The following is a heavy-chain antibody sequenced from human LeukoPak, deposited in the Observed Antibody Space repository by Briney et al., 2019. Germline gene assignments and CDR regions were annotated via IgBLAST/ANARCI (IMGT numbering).Heavy chain of an antibody. CDR1: GFFVNTYG. CDR2: ISRDESNK. Sequence: GGSLRLSCAASGFFVNTYGIHWVRQAPGKGLVWVAVISRDESNKYYGDSVKGRFTISRDNSKNTLYLHMNSLRAEDTAVYYCARVRYCSGGSCYFYNAMDVWGQGTTVTVSS. D-gene: IGHD2-15*01. V-gene: IGHV3-30*03. CDR3: ARVRYCSGGSCYFYNAMDV. J-gene: IGHJ6*02.